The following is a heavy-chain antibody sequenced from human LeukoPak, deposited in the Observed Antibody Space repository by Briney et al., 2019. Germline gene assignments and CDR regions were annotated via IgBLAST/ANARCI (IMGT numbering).Heavy chain of an antibody. Sequence: ASVKVSCKASGYTFTGYYMHWVRQAPGQGLEWMGWINPNSGGTNYAQKFQGRVTMTRDTSISTAYMELSRLRSDDTAVYYCARVTAPRDIVVVVAASPPTFFDYWGQGTLVTVSS. CDR3: ARVTAPRDIVVVVAASPPTFFDY. CDR1: GYTFTGYY. J-gene: IGHJ4*02. D-gene: IGHD2-15*01. V-gene: IGHV1-2*02. CDR2: INPNSGGT.